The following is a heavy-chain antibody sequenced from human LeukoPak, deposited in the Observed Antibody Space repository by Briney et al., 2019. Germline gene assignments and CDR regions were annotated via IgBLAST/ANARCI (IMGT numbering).Heavy chain of an antibody. V-gene: IGHV3-30*18. CDR2: ISYDGSNK. J-gene: IGHJ4*02. CDR3: AKDRTFDY. CDR1: GFTFSSYG. Sequence: PGGSLRLSCAASGFTFSSYGMHWVRQAPGKGLEWVAVISYDGSNKYYADSVKGRFTISGDNSKNTLYLQMNSLRAEDTAVYYCAKDRTFDYWGQGTLVTVSS.